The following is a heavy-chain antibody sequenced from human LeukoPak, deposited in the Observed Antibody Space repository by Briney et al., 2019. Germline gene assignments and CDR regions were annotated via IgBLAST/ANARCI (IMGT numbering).Heavy chain of an antibody. D-gene: IGHD3-22*01. Sequence: GGSLRLSCAASGFTFSRYTMNWVRQAPGKGLEWVSSITTSSSYIYYADSLKGRFSISRDNAKNSLYLQMNSLRAEDTAVYYCARGENYYDSTGYDYWGQGTMVTVSS. CDR1: GFTFSRYT. CDR3: ARGENYYDSTGYDY. V-gene: IGHV3-21*01. J-gene: IGHJ4*02. CDR2: ITTSSSYI.